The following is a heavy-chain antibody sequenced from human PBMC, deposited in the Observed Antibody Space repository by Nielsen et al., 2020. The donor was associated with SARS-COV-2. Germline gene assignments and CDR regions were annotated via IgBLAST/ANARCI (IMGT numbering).Heavy chain of an antibody. CDR1: GYTFTNYG. CDR3: ARYSTGWFSGLYWFDP. Sequence: VKVSCKASGYTFTNYGISWVQQAPGQGLEWLGWISGHNGDTYYAQKVQDRLTLTADSSTSTAFLELTSLTSDDTAVYYCARYSTGWFSGLYWFDPWGQGTLVTVST. D-gene: IGHD2-2*01. CDR2: ISGHNGDT. J-gene: IGHJ5*02. V-gene: IGHV1-18*04.